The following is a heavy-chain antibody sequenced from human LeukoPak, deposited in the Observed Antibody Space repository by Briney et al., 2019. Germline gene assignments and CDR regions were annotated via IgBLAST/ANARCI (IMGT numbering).Heavy chain of an antibody. J-gene: IGHJ4*02. V-gene: IGHV4-59*02. CDR3: ARDRSGTYFAFEY. CDR2: VYNSGRT. CDR1: GGSVTNSF. D-gene: IGHD3-10*01. Sequence: SETLSLTCNVSGGSVTNSFWSWIRQPPGKGLEWIGYVYNSGRTHSNPSLKSRVTISVDTSNNQFSLKLNSVTAADTAVYYCARDRSGTYFAFEYWGQGALVTVSA.